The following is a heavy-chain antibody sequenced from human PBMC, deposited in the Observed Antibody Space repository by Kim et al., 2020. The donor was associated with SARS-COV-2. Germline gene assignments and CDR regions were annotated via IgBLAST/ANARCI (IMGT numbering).Heavy chain of an antibody. J-gene: IGHJ4*02. Sequence: ASVKVSCKVSRYTLTELSMHWVRQARGKGLEWMGGFDPEDGETIYAQKFQGRVTMTEDTSTDTVYMELSSLRSEDTAVYYCATLDSSGYYKEYYFDYWGQGTLVTVSS. CDR3: ATLDSSGYYKEYYFDY. V-gene: IGHV1-24*01. CDR2: FDPEDGET. CDR1: RYTLTELS. D-gene: IGHD3-22*01.